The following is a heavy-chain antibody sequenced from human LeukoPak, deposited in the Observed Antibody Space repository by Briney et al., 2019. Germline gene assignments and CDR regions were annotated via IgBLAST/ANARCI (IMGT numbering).Heavy chain of an antibody. V-gene: IGHV3-48*02. J-gene: IGHJ4*02. Sequence: SGGSLRLSCAASGFTFSVYSMNWVRQAPGKGLEWVAYISSTSSGRYYADSVKGRFTISRDNAKNSLYLQMNSLRDEDTAVYYCARERPQVDSWGQGTLVTVSS. CDR3: ARERPQVDS. CDR2: ISSTSSGR. CDR1: GFTFSVYS.